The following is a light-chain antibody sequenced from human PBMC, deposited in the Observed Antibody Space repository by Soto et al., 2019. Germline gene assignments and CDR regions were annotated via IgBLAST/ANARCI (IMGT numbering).Light chain of an antibody. CDR1: QSVSSSF. CDR2: GSS. CDR3: QQYDSSPWT. Sequence: ESVLTQSPGTLSLSPGERATLSCRASQSVSSSFLAWYQLKPGQAPRLLIYGSSSMATDIPDRFSGSGSGTHFTLTIRRLEPEDLAVYYCQQYDSSPWTFGHGTKVEIK. V-gene: IGKV3-20*01. J-gene: IGKJ1*01.